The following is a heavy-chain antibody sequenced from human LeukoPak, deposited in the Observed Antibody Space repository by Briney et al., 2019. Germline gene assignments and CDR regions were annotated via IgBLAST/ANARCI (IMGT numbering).Heavy chain of an antibody. CDR2: IYYSGSTY. CDR3: AGYDEGSGWYRSYIDL. CDR1: GASISSGGYY. V-gene: IGHV4-31*03. Sequence: SETLSLTCTVSGASISSGGYYWSWIRQHPGKGLEWIGYIYYSGSTYYYNPSLKSRVTISVDTSKNQFSLELTSVTAADTAVYYCAGYDEGSGWYRSYIDLWGRGTLVIVSS. J-gene: IGHJ2*01. D-gene: IGHD6-19*01.